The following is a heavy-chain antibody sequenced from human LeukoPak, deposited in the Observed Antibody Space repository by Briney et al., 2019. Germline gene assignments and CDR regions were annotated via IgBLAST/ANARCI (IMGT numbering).Heavy chain of an antibody. D-gene: IGHD3-22*01. V-gene: IGHV4-61*01. CDR1: GASVSSGSYY. CDR2: IYYSGST. CDR3: AREVGYYDSSGYSYYGMDV. Sequence: SETLSLTCTVFGASVSSGSYYWSWIRQPPGKGLEWIGYIYYSGSTNYNPSLKSRVTISVDTSKNQFSLKLSSVTAADTAVYFCAREVGYYDSSGYSYYGMDVWGQGTTVTVSS. J-gene: IGHJ6*02.